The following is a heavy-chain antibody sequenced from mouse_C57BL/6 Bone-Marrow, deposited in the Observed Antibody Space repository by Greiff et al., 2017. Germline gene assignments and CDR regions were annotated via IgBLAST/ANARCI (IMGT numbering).Heavy chain of an antibody. D-gene: IGHD1-1*01. CDR2: IYPGDGDT. CDR1: GYAFSSSW. J-gene: IGHJ2*01. CDR3: ARCSSLFDY. V-gene: IGHV1-82*01. Sequence: VQLQESGPELVKPGASVKISCKASGYAFSSSWMNWVKQRPGKGLEWIGRIYPGDGDTNYNGKFKGKATLTADKSSSTAYMQLSSLTSEDSAVYFCARCSSLFDYWGQGTTLTVSS.